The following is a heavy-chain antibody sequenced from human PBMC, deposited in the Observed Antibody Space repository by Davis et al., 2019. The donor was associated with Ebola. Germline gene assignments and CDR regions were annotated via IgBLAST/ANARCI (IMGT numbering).Heavy chain of an antibody. J-gene: IGHJ4*02. Sequence: PSETLSLTCTVSGGSISSGGYYWSWIRQHPGKGLEWIGYIYYSGSTYYNPSLKSRVTISVDKSKNQFSLKLNSVTAADTAMYFCAREDPYDFWSGRRIAYWGQGALVTVSS. V-gene: IGHV4-61*08. CDR1: GGSISSGGYY. D-gene: IGHD3-3*01. CDR2: IYYSGST. CDR3: AREDPYDFWSGRRIAY.